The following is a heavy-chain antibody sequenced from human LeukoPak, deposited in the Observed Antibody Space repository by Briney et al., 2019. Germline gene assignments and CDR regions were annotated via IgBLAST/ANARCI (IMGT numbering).Heavy chain of an antibody. Sequence: PSETLSLTCTVSGSSISSDYYWGWIRQPPGKGLEWMGSIYHSGTTYYNPSLKSRVTISVDTSNNQFSLYLDSVTAADTAVYFCARAQTTPHGSGGPGWFDPWGQGTLVTISS. CDR3: ARAQTTPHGSGGPGWFDP. D-gene: IGHD6-25*01. J-gene: IGHJ5*02. CDR1: GSSISSDYY. CDR2: IYHSGTT. V-gene: IGHV4-38-2*02.